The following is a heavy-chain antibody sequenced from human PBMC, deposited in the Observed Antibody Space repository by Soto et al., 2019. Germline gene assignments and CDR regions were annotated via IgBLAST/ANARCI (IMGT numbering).Heavy chain of an antibody. D-gene: IGHD2-2*01. J-gene: IGHJ6*02. CDR1: GGSISSGGYY. CDR3: ARDRGCSSTSCLYGMDV. V-gene: IGHV4-31*03. Sequence: TLSLTCTVSGGSISSGGYYWSWIRQHPGKGLEWIGYIYYSGSTYYNPSLKSRVTISVDTSKNQFSLKLSSVTAADTAVYYCARDRGCSSTSCLYGMDVWGQGTTVTVSS. CDR2: IYYSGST.